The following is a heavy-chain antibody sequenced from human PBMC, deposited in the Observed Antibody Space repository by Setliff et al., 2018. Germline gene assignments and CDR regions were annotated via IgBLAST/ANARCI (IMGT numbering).Heavy chain of an antibody. CDR1: GYTFTNYW. CDR3: VRHPYYDSSGYYSYFDY. Sequence: GESLKISCQGSGYTFTNYWIGWVRQMPGKGLEWMGILKPGDSGIRYSPSFQGQVTLSADTSIATAYLHWTSLKASDTAMYYCVRHPYYDSSGYYSYFDYWGQGALVTAPQ. V-gene: IGHV5-51*01. CDR2: LKPGDSGI. J-gene: IGHJ4*02. D-gene: IGHD3-22*01.